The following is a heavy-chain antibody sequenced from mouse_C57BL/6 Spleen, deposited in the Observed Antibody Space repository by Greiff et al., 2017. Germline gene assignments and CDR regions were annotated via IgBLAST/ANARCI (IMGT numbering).Heavy chain of an antibody. J-gene: IGHJ1*03. V-gene: IGHV5-17*01. CDR2: ISSGSSTI. Sequence: EVQLVESGGGLVKPGGSLKLSCAASGFTFSDYGMHWVRQAPEKGLEWVAYISSGSSTIYYADTVKGRFTISRDNAKNTLFLQMTSLRSEDTAMYYCARPGGSSLSYWYFDVWGTGTTVTVSS. D-gene: IGHD1-1*01. CDR3: ARPGGSSLSYWYFDV. CDR1: GFTFSDYG.